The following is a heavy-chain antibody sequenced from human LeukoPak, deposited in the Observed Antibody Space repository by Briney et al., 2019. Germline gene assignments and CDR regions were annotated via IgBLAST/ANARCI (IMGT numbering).Heavy chain of an antibody. Sequence: SQTLSLTCAISGDSVSSNSAAWNWIRQSPSRGLEWLGRTYYRSKWYNDYAVSVKSRITINPDTSKNQFSLQLNSVTPEDTAVYYCARAGYSSSWYPSDAFGIWGQGTMVTVSS. V-gene: IGHV6-1*01. D-gene: IGHD6-13*01. CDR3: ARAGYSSSWYPSDAFGI. CDR2: TYYRSKWYN. J-gene: IGHJ3*02. CDR1: GDSVSSNSAA.